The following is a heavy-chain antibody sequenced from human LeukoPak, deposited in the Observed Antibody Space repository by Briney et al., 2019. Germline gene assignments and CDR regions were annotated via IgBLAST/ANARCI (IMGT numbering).Heavy chain of an antibody. CDR3: ARDGGSSWFEDRGELSYWFDP. V-gene: IGHV3-30*04. J-gene: IGHJ5*02. CDR2: ISYDGSNK. Sequence: GGSLRLSCAASGFTFSSYAMHWVRQAPGKGLEWVAVISYDGSNKYYADSVKGRFTISRDNSKNTLYLQMNSLRAEDTAVYYCARDGGSSWFEDRGELSYWFDPWGQGTLVTVSS. D-gene: IGHD6-13*01. CDR1: GFTFSSYA.